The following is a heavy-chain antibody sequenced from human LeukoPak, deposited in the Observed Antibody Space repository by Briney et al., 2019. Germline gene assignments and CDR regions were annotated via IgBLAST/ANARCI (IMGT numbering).Heavy chain of an antibody. V-gene: IGHV4-59*01. Sequence: SETLSLTCTVSGGSISSYYWNWIRQPPGKGLEYIGYIYYSGSTNYNPSLKSRITISVDTSKNQFSLKLNSVTAADTAVYYCARGSSDWYAYYFDYWGQGTLVTVSS. J-gene: IGHJ4*02. CDR3: ARGSSDWYAYYFDY. CDR1: GGSISSYY. D-gene: IGHD6-19*01. CDR2: IYYSGST.